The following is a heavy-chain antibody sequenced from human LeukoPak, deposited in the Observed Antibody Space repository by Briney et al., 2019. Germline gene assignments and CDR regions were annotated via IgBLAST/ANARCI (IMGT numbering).Heavy chain of an antibody. V-gene: IGHV3-33*05. J-gene: IGHJ4*02. D-gene: IGHD7-27*01. CDR1: GFTLSSCG. Sequence: GGSLRLSCAASGFTLSSCGMHWVRQAPGKGLEWVAVISYDGNNKDYADSVKGRFTISRDNSKNMLYLQMNSLRAEDTAVYYCAKELGKYYLDYWGQGTLVTVSS. CDR3: AKELGKYYLDY. CDR2: ISYDGNNK.